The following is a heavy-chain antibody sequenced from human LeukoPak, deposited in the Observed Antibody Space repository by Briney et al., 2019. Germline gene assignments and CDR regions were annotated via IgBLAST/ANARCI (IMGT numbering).Heavy chain of an antibody. D-gene: IGHD2-15*01. CDR2: ISSTSGYI. Sequence: PGGSLRLSCAPSGLSFSSYTIHWVRQAPGKGLEWVSSISSTSGYIHYADSVKGRFSISRDNAKNLVHLEMDILRADDTAVYYCAKDRSPFDYWGQGTLVTVSS. CDR3: AKDRSPFDY. J-gene: IGHJ4*02. CDR1: GLSFSSYT. V-gene: IGHV3-21*01.